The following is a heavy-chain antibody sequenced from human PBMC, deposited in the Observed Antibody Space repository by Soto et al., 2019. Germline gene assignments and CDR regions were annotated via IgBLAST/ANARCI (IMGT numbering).Heavy chain of an antibody. CDR2: IYYSGST. J-gene: IGHJ4*02. V-gene: IGHV4-59*08. CDR1: GGSISSYY. D-gene: IGHD4-17*01. CDR3: ARLTTVTTDFDY. Sequence: QVQLQESGPGLVKPSETLSLTCTVSGGSISSYYWRWIRQPPGKGLEWIGYIYYSGSTNYNPSLKSRVTISVDTSKNQFSLKLSSVTAADTAVYYCARLTTVTTDFDYWGQGTLVTVSS.